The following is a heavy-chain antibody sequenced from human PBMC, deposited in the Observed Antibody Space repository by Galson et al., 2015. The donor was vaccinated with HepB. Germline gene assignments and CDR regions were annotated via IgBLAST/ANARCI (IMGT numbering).Heavy chain of an antibody. CDR3: ARVQQLVLSLLHYYGMDV. J-gene: IGHJ6*02. CDR2: IIPIFGTA. V-gene: IGHV1-69*13. CDR1: GGTFSSYA. D-gene: IGHD6-13*01. Sequence: SVKVSCKASGGTFSSYAISWVRRAPGQGLEWMGGIIPIFGTANYAQKFQGRVTITADESTSTAYMELSSLRSEDTAVYYCARVQQLVLSLLHYYGMDVWGQGTTVTVSS.